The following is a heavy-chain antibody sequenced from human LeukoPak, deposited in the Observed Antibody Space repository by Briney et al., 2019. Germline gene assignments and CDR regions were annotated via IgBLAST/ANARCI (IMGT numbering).Heavy chain of an antibody. CDR2: ISSSSSYI. D-gene: IGHD6-19*01. J-gene: IGHJ6*02. Sequence: GGSLRLSCAASGFTFSSYSMNWVRQAPGKGLEWVSSISSSSSYIYYADSVKGRFTISRDNAKNSLYLQMNSLRAEDTAVYYCARDRGSGWYSDVWGQGTTVTVSS. V-gene: IGHV3-21*01. CDR3: ARDRGSGWYSDV. CDR1: GFTFSSYS.